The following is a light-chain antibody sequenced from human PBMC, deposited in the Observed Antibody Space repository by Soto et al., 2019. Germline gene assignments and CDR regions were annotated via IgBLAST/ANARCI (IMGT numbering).Light chain of an antibody. CDR3: QQYGSSPPYT. CDR2: GAS. V-gene: IGKV3-20*01. Sequence: EIVLTQSPVTLSLSPGERATLSCRASLSLSSSYLAWYQQKPGQAPRLLIYGASSRATGIPDRFSGSGSGTVFTLTISRLEPEEVAVYSCQQYGSSPPYTFGQGTKLEIK. CDR1: LSLSSSY. J-gene: IGKJ2*01.